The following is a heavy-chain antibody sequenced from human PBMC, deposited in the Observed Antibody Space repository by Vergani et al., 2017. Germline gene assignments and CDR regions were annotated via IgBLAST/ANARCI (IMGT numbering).Heavy chain of an antibody. V-gene: IGHV3-53*04. CDR2: IYSGGST. D-gene: IGHD2-2*02. Sequence: EVQLVESGGGLVQPGGSLRLSCAASGFTVSSNYMSWVRQAPGKGLEWVSVIYSGGSTYYADSVKGRFTISRHNSTNTLYLQMNSLRAEDTAVYYCVRVGYGSSTSCYKEDAFDIWGQGTMVTVSS. CDR3: VRVGYGSSTSCYKEDAFDI. J-gene: IGHJ3*02. CDR1: GFTVSSNY.